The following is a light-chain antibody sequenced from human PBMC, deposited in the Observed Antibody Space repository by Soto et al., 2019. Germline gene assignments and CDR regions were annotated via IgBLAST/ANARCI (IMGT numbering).Light chain of an antibody. Sequence: AIQMTQSPSSLSASVGDRVTISCRASQGIRNDLGWYQQKPGKAPKLLIYAASSLQSGVPSRFSGSGSGTNFTLTISSLQPEDFSTYYCLQDYDYPLAFGGGTKVQI. CDR2: AAS. CDR3: LQDYDYPLA. V-gene: IGKV1-6*01. CDR1: QGIRND. J-gene: IGKJ4*01.